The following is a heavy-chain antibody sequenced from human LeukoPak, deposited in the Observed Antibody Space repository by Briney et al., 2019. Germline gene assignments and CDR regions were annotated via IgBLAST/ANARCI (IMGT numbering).Heavy chain of an antibody. Sequence: SQTLSLTCTVSGGSISSGDYSWSWIRQPPGKDLEWIGYIYYSGSTYYNPSLKSRVTISVDTSKNQFSLKLSSVTAADTAVYYCAGTYSRSPYYFDYWGQGTLVTVSS. CDR2: IYYSGST. J-gene: IGHJ4*02. D-gene: IGHD6-6*01. CDR3: AGTYSRSPYYFDY. V-gene: IGHV4-30-4*01. CDR1: GGSISSGDYS.